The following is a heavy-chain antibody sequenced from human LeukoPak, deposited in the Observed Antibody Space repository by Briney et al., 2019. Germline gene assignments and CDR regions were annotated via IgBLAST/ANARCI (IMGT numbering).Heavy chain of an antibody. CDR2: SY. J-gene: IGHJ4*02. CDR1: GGSISSSRHY. CDR3: ARHVYYGSGTYVGEDYFGY. Sequence: SETLSLTCTVSGGSISSSRHYWGWIRQPPGKGLEWIGSSYYNPSLKSRVTISVDTSKNQLSLKLSSVTAADTAVYYCARHVYYGSGTYVGEDYFGYWGQGTLVTVSS. D-gene: IGHD3-10*01. V-gene: IGHV4-39*01.